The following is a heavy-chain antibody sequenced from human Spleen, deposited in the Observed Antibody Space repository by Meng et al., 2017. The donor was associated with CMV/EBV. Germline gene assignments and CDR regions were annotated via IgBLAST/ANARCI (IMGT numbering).Heavy chain of an antibody. CDR3: ARARSPTHFDY. Sequence: GGSLRLSCTASGFTFSTYDFHWVRQPTGKGLEWVSSIGTVGDTYSIGSVKGRFIISREDAKNSVYLQMNGLIDGDTGLYYCARARSPTHFDYWGQGALVTVSS. CDR2: IGTVGDT. V-gene: IGHV3-13*01. J-gene: IGHJ4*02. CDR1: GFTFSTYD.